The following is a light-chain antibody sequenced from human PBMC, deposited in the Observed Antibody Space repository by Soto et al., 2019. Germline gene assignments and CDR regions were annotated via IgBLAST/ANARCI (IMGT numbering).Light chain of an antibody. CDR3: QQTYRMPYT. V-gene: IGKV1-39*01. Sequence: DIQMTQSPSSLSASVGDRVTITCRASQDISDYLNWYQQRPGQAPKLLIYAAPNLQNGVPSRFTGSESGTDFTLTISSLQPEDFATFYCQQTYRMPYTFGQGTKVDIK. J-gene: IGKJ2*01. CDR1: QDISDY. CDR2: AAP.